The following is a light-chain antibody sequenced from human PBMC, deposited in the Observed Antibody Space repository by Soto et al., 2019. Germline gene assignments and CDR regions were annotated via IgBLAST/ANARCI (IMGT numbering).Light chain of an antibody. Sequence: IVLTQSPSTLPLSPGERATLSCRASQSVRSYLAWYQHKHGQAPRLLIYDASNRATGIPARYSGSGSGTDFTLTISSLAPEDFAVYYCQQRSNWPLTFGGGTKVDIK. CDR2: DAS. CDR1: QSVRSY. J-gene: IGKJ4*01. CDR3: QQRSNWPLT. V-gene: IGKV3-11*01.